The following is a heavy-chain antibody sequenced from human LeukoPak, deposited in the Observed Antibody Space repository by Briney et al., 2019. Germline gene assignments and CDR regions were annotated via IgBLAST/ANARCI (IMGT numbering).Heavy chain of an antibody. CDR1: GGSIIGYY. D-gene: IGHD3-22*01. J-gene: IGHJ4*02. Sequence: SETLSLTCTVSGGSIIGYYLSWIRQPPGKGLEWIGYIYYSGSTNYNPSLKSRVTISVDTSKNQFSLKLSSVTAADTAVYYCARQGPHHYDSSGYYYHYWGQGTLVTVSS. V-gene: IGHV4-59*01. CDR3: ARQGPHHYDSSGYYYHY. CDR2: IYYSGST.